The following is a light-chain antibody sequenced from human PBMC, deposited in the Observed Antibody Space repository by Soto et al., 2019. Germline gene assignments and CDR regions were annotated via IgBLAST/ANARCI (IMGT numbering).Light chain of an antibody. V-gene: IGKV1-5*01. CDR2: DAS. CDR1: QSISSW. CDR3: QQSYGTPRT. Sequence: DIQMTQSPSTLSASLGDRVTITCRASQSISSWLAWYQQKPGKAPKLLIYDASSLESGVPSRFSGSGSGTEFTLTISSLQPDDFATYYCQQSYGTPRTFGQGTKVDIK. J-gene: IGKJ1*01.